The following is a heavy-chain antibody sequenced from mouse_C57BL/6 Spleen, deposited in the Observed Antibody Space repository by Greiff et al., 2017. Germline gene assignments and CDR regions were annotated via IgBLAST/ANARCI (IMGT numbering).Heavy chain of an antibody. J-gene: IGHJ2*01. CDR2: INPSNGGT. Sequence: QVQLQQSGTELVKPGASVKLSCKASGYTFTSYWMHWVKQRPGQGLEWIGNINPSNGGTNYNEKFKSKATLTVDKSSSPAYMQLSSLTSEDSAVYYCAREEYYYGSSDGWGQGTTLTVSS. CDR3: AREEYYYGSSDG. D-gene: IGHD1-1*01. V-gene: IGHV1-53*01. CDR1: GYTFTSYW.